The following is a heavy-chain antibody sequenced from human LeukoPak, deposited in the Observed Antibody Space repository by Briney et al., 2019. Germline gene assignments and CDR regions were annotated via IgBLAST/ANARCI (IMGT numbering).Heavy chain of an antibody. Sequence: ASVKVSCKASGYTFTSYGISWVRQAPGQGLEWMGWISAYNGNTNYAQKLQGRVTLTTDTSTSTAYMELRSLRSDDTAVYYCAREGHAYCSGGSCYFNWFDPWGQGTLVTVSS. J-gene: IGHJ5*02. CDR1: GYTFTSYG. V-gene: IGHV1-18*04. D-gene: IGHD2-15*01. CDR3: AREGHAYCSGGSCYFNWFDP. CDR2: ISAYNGNT.